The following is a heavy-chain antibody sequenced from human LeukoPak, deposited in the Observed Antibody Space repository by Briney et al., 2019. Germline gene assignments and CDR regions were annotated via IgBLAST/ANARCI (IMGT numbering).Heavy chain of an antibody. CDR2: IYYSGST. CDR1: GGSISSSSYY. D-gene: IGHD5-24*01. V-gene: IGHV4-39*01. J-gene: IGHJ4*02. CDR3: ARREGFRWLQSRHRRPPFDY. Sequence: SETLSLTCTVSGGSISSSSYYWGWIRQPPGKGLEWIGSIYYSGSTYYNPSLKSRVTISVDTSKNQFSLKLSSVTAADTAVYYCARREGFRWLQSRHRRPPFDYWGQGTLVTVSS.